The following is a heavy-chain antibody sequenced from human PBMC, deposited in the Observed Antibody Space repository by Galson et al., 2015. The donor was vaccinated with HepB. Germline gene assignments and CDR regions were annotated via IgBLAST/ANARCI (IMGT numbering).Heavy chain of an antibody. CDR3: TTDRDRGITMVRGVHEYFDY. Sequence: RLSCAASGFTFSNAWMNWVRQAPGKGLEWVGRIKSKTDGGTTDYAAPVKGRFTISRDDSKNTLYLQMNSLKTEDTAVYYCTTDRDRGITMVRGVHEYFDYWGQGTLVTVSS. D-gene: IGHD3-10*01. V-gene: IGHV3-15*07. CDR1: GFTFSNAW. J-gene: IGHJ4*02. CDR2: IKSKTDGGTT.